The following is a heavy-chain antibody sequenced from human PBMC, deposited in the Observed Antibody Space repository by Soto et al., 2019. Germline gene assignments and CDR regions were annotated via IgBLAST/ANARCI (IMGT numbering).Heavy chain of an antibody. CDR2: IIPIFGTA. Sequence: GASVKVSCKASGGTFSSYAISWVRQAPGQGLEWMGGIIPIFGTANYAQKFQGRVTITADESTSTVYMELSSLRSEDTDVYYCARRAVNQYYYFGMDVWGQGTPVTVSS. CDR3: ARRAVNQYYYFGMDV. J-gene: IGHJ6*02. D-gene: IGHD4-4*01. CDR1: GGTFSSYA. V-gene: IGHV1-69*13.